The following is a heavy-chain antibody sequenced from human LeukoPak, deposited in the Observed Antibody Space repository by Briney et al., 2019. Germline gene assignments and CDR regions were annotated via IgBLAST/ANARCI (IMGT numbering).Heavy chain of an antibody. J-gene: IGHJ4*02. Sequence: RGASVKVSCKASGYTFTSYGISWVRQAPGQGLEWMGWISAYNGNTNYAQKLQGRVTMTTDTSTSTAYMELRSLRSDDTAVYYCAREDILTGYYKQRGYYFDYWGQGTLVTVSS. CDR1: GYTFTSYG. CDR2: ISAYNGNT. V-gene: IGHV1-18*01. D-gene: IGHD3-9*01. CDR3: AREDILTGYYKQRGYYFDY.